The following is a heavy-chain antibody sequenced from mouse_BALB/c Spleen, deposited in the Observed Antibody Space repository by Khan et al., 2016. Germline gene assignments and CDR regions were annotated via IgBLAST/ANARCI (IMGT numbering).Heavy chain of an antibody. CDR2: IEPANGNT. J-gene: IGHJ4*01. D-gene: IGHD2-4*01. V-gene: IGHV14-3*02. Sequence: VQLQQSGAEFVKPGASVKLSCTASGFNIKDTYMHWVKQRPEQGLEWIGRIEPANGNTKYDPKFQGKATVTADTSSNTAYLQLSSLTSEDTAVYYCARSSYDSAAVYYGGQGTSVTVSS. CDR3: ARSSYDSAAVYY. CDR1: GFNIKDTY.